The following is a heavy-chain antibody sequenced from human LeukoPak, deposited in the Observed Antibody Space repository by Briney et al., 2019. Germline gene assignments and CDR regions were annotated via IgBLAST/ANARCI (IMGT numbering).Heavy chain of an antibody. CDR1: GFTFSSYS. J-gene: IGHJ3*02. CDR3: AIGYGGYLSQSAFDI. V-gene: IGHV3-30*03. Sequence: PGGSLRLSCAASGFTFSSYSMNWVRQAPGKGLEWVAVISYDGSNKYYADSVKGRFTISRDNSKNTLYLQMNSLRAEDTAVYYCAIGYGGYLSQSAFDIWGQGTLLTVSS. CDR2: ISYDGSNK. D-gene: IGHD5-12*01.